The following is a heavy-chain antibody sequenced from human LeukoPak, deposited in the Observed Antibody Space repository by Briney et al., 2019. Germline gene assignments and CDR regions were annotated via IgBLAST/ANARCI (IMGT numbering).Heavy chain of an antibody. CDR2: INTDGSST. Sequence: GGSLRLSCAASGFTFSSYWMHWVRQAPGKVLVWVSCINTDGSSTNYADSGKGRFTISRDNAKNTVYLQINSLRAEDTAVYYCARGGQDYYRRPEDNWFDPWGQGTLVTVSS. J-gene: IGHJ5*02. CDR3: ARGGQDYYRRPEDNWFDP. V-gene: IGHV3-74*01. CDR1: GFTFSSYW. D-gene: IGHD3-10*01.